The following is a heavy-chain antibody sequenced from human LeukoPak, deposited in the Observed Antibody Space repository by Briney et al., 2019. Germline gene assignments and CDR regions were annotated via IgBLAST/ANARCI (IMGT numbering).Heavy chain of an antibody. CDR2: ITGGGGT. V-gene: IGHV3-23*01. CDR3: AKAGYLHDTSGNYYYYDY. D-gene: IGHD3-22*01. Sequence: PGGSLRLSCAASGFTFSSYVMSWVRQGPGKELEWVAAITGGGGTYYAASVKGRFTISRDNSKNTVYLQMNSLRAEDTAIYYCAKAGYLHDTSGNYYYYDYWGQGTRVTVSS. CDR1: GFTFSSYV. J-gene: IGHJ4*02.